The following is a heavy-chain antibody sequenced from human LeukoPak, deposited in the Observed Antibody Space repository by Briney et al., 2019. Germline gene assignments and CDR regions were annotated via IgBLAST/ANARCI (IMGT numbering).Heavy chain of an antibody. CDR1: GFTFSSYW. Sequence: GGSLRLSCAASGFTFSSYWMHWVRHAPGKGLVWVSRINSDGSSTSYADSVKGRFTISRDNAKNTLYLQMNSLRAEDTAVYYCARSGYGSGSYYPPNWFDLWGQRTLVTVSS. J-gene: IGHJ5*02. V-gene: IGHV3-74*01. D-gene: IGHD3-10*01. CDR3: ARSGYGSGSYYPPNWFDL. CDR2: INSDGSST.